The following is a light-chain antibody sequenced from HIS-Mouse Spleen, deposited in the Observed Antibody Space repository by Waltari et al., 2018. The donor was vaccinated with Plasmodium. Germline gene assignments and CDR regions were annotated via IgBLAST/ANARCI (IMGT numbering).Light chain of an antibody. CDR1: QSVSSN. J-gene: IGKJ3*01. CDR3: QQYNNWSFT. Sequence: EIVMTQSPATLSVSPGERATLSCRASQSVSSNLAWYQQTPGQAPRLPSYGASPRATGIPARFSGSGSGTEFTLTISSLQSEDFAVYYCQQYNNWSFTFGPGTKVDIK. V-gene: IGKV3-15*01. CDR2: GAS.